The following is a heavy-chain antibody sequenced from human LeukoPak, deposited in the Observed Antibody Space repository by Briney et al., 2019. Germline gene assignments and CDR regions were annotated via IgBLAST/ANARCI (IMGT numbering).Heavy chain of an antibody. V-gene: IGHV1-69*13. CDR2: IIPIFGTA. D-gene: IGHD3-22*01. Sequence: ASVKVSCKASGYTFTSYGISWVRQAPGQGLEWMGGIIPIFGTANYAQKFQGRVTITADESTSTAYMELSSLRSEDTAVYYCARPYYYDSSGYRNWYFDLWGRGTLVTVSS. J-gene: IGHJ2*01. CDR1: GYTFTSYG. CDR3: ARPYYYDSSGYRNWYFDL.